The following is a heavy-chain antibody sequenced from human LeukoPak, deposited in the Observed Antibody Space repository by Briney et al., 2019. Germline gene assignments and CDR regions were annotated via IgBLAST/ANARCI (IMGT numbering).Heavy chain of an antibody. CDR3: ARLSSGWPDY. J-gene: IGHJ4*02. D-gene: IGHD6-19*01. Sequence: SETLSLTCTVSGGSISSTNYYWGWIRQPPGKGLEWIGSIYYSGSTYYNPSLNSRVTISVDTSKNQFSLKLSSVTAADTAVYYCARLSSGWPDYWGQGTLVTVSS. CDR2: IYYSGST. V-gene: IGHV4-39*07. CDR1: GGSISSTNYY.